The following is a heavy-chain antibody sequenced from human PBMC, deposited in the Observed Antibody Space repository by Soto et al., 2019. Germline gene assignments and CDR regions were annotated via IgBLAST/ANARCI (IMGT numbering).Heavy chain of an antibody. CDR1: GGSISSYY. Sequence: PSETLSLTCSVSGGSISSYYWSWVRQPAGKGLEWIGRIYTSGSTNYNPSLNSRVTMSVDTSKNQFSLKLSSVTAADTAVYYCARGVLGYYYDSSGGPAFDIWGQGTMVTVSS. J-gene: IGHJ3*02. CDR3: ARGVLGYYYDSSGGPAFDI. D-gene: IGHD3-22*01. CDR2: IYTSGST. V-gene: IGHV4-4*07.